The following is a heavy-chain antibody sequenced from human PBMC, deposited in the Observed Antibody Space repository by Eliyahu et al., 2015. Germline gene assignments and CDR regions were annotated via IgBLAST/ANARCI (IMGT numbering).Heavy chain of an antibody. CDR2: ISGSGGST. D-gene: IGHD2-21*01. Sequence: EVQLLESGGGLVQPGGSLRLXXAASXFTFXXXXMSXVRQAPGKGLEWVSAISGSGGSTYYADSVKGRFTISRDNSKNTLYLQMNSLRAEDTAVYYCAKDNGKASDLNWFDPWGQGTLVTVSS. CDR1: XFTFXXXX. CDR3: AKDNGKASDLNWFDP. V-gene: IGHV3-23*01. J-gene: IGHJ5*02.